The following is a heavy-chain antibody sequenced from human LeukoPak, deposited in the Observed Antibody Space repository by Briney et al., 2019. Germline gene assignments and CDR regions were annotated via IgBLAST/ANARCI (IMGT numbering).Heavy chain of an antibody. CDR2: INPSSGAT. V-gene: IGHV1-46*01. CDR3: ARVGGSGSYSMYHFDS. Sequence: ASVKVSCKASGYFFTNYYMHWVRQAPGQRLEWLGLINPSSGATRYARKFQGRGTMTRDTSTSTVYMELSSLRFEDTAVYYCARVGGSGSYSMYHFDSWGQGTLVTVSS. D-gene: IGHD3-10*01. CDR1: GYFFTNYY. J-gene: IGHJ4*02.